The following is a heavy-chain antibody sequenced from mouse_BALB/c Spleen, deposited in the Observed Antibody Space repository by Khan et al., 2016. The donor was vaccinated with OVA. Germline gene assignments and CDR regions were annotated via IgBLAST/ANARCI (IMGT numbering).Heavy chain of an antibody. Sequence: EVELVESGGGLVQPGGSRKLSCAASGFTFSDYGMAWIRQGPGKGPEWITFISSLAYNFYYADTVTGRFTISREYAKTVLYLEMNRLGSDDTAMYYCARGGTGGFAYWGQGTLVTVSA. CDR3: ARGGTGGFAY. CDR1: GFTFSDYG. V-gene: IGHV5-15*02. D-gene: IGHD3-1*01. J-gene: IGHJ3*01. CDR2: ISSLAYNF.